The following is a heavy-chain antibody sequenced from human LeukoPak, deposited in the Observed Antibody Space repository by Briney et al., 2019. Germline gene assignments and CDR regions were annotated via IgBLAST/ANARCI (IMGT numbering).Heavy chain of an antibody. CDR1: GYIFTQYG. Sequence: SVKVSCKASGYIFTQYGISWVRQAPGQGLEWMAWISTNTGNADHAQKFQGRVTMTTDTSTSTAYMELRSLTSDDTAMYYCARRTGYNFYYLDVWGQGTTVIVSS. V-gene: IGHV1-18*01. D-gene: IGHD3/OR15-3a*01. CDR2: ISTNTGNA. J-gene: IGHJ6*03. CDR3: ARRTGYNFYYLDV.